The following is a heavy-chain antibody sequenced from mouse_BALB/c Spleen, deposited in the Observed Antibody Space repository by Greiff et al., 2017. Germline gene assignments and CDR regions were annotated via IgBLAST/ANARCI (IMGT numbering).Heavy chain of an antibody. CDR1: GYTFTNYW. CDR3: ARGVQAWFAY. CDR2: IYPGGGYT. J-gene: IGHJ3*01. V-gene: IGHV1-63*02. D-gene: IGHD2-14*01. Sequence: LVESGAELVRPGTSVKISCKASGYTFTNYWLGWVKQRPGHGLEWIGDIYPGGGYTNYNEKFKGKATLTADTSSSTAYMQLSSLTSEDSAVYFCARGVQAWFAYWGQGTLVTVSA.